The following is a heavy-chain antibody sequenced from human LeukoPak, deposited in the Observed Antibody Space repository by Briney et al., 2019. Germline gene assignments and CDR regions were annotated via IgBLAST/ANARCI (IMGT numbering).Heavy chain of an antibody. Sequence: PGRSLRLSCAASGFTFSSYSMNWVRQAPGKGLEWVSSISSSSSYIYYADSVKGRFTISRDNAKNSLYLQMNSLRAEDTAVYYCARLAAAGPYYYYGMDVWGQGTTVTVSS. CDR1: GFTFSSYS. V-gene: IGHV3-21*01. D-gene: IGHD6-13*01. J-gene: IGHJ6*02. CDR2: ISSSSSYI. CDR3: ARLAAAGPYYYYGMDV.